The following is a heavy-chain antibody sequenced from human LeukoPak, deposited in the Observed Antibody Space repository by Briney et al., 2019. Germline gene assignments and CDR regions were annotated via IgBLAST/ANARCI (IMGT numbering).Heavy chain of an antibody. V-gene: IGHV3-7*01. CDR3: ARAPDHGDREGYFDY. CDR2: IKQDGSEK. D-gene: IGHD4-17*01. J-gene: IGHJ4*02. CDR1: GFTFSSDW. Sequence: GGSLRLSCAASGFTFSSDWMSWVRQAPGKGLERVANIKQDGSEKYYVDSVKGRFTISRDNAKNSLYLQMNSLRAEDTAVYYCARAPDHGDREGYFDYWGQGTLVTVSS.